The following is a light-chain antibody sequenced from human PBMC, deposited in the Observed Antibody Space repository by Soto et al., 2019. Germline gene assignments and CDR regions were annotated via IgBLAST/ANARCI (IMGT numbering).Light chain of an antibody. Sequence: EIVLTQSPGTLSLSPGERATLSCRASQSITNNYLAWYQQKPGQAPRLLIYGASSRVTGIPDRFSGSESGTDFTLTISRLEPEDFAVYYCQQYGSSPITFGQGTRLEMK. CDR2: GAS. J-gene: IGKJ5*01. CDR1: QSITNNY. CDR3: QQYGSSPIT. V-gene: IGKV3-20*01.